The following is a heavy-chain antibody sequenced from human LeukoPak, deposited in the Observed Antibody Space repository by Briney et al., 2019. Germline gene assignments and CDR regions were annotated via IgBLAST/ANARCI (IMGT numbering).Heavy chain of an antibody. J-gene: IGHJ1*01. CDR2: IIPIFGTA. CDR1: GGTFSSYA. Sequence: ASVKVSCKASGGTFSSYAISWVRQAPGQGLEWMGGIIPIFGTANYAQKFQGRVTITADESTSTAYTELSSLRSEDTAVYYCARPYYYDSSGYTPNWGQGTLVTVSS. D-gene: IGHD3-22*01. V-gene: IGHV1-69*13. CDR3: ARPYYYDSSGYTPN.